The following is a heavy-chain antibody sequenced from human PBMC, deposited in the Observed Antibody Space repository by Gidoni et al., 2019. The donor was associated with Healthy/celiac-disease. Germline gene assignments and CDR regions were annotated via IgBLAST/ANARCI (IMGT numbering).Heavy chain of an antibody. J-gene: IGHJ4*02. CDR1: GFSLSNARLG. D-gene: IGHD3-22*01. CDR3: ARTPRSGYAQFDY. Sequence: QVTLKESGPVLVKPTETLTLTCTVSGFSLSNARLGVSWFRQPPGQALDWLAHICSNDEKSYSTSLKRRLTIAKDTSKSQVVLTMTNMDPVDTATYYCARTPRSGYAQFDYWGQGTLVTVSS. V-gene: IGHV2-26*01. CDR2: ICSNDEK.